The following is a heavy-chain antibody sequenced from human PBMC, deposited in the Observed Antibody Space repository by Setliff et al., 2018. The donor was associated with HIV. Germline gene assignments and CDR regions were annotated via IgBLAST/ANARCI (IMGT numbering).Heavy chain of an antibody. CDR3: AGRRVAGLF. V-gene: IGHV4-34*01. J-gene: IGHJ4*02. Sequence: PSETLSLTCAVNGGSFSGYYWSWIRQPPGKGLEWIGDSDHSGSTNYNPSLKSRVTISVDTSKSQFSLKLTSVTAADTAVYYCAGRRVAGLFCGQGTLVTVSS. CDR2: SDHSGST. D-gene: IGHD6-19*01. CDR1: GGSFSGYY.